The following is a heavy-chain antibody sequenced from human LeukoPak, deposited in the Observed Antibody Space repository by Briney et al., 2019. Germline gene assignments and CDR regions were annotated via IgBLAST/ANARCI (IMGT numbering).Heavy chain of an antibody. V-gene: IGHV4-39*01. D-gene: IGHD5-24*01. Sequence: PSETLSLTCTVSGGSISSSSYHWGWVRQPPGKGLEWIGSIYYTGGTYYNPSLKSRVTISVDMSKNQFSVKLSSVTAADTAVYYCARLRVEMAAYAFDIWSQGTKVTVSS. CDR2: IYYTGGT. CDR3: ARLRVEMAAYAFDI. J-gene: IGHJ3*02. CDR1: GGSISSSSYH.